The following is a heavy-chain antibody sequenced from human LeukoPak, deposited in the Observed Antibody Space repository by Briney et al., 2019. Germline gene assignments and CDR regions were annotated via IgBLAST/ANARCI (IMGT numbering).Heavy chain of an antibody. CDR2: INHSGST. Sequence: SETLSLTCAVYGGSFSGYYWSWIRQPPGKGLEWIGEINHSGSTNYNPSLKSRVTISVDTSKNQFSLKLSSVTAADTAVYYCARTSYDYVWGSYRSLYYFDYWGQGTLVTVSS. CDR3: ARTSYDYVWGSYRSLYYFDY. D-gene: IGHD3-16*02. V-gene: IGHV4-34*01. J-gene: IGHJ4*02. CDR1: GGSFSGYY.